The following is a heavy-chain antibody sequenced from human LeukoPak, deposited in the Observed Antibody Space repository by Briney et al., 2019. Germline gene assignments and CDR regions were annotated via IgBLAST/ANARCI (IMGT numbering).Heavy chain of an antibody. CDR3: AKSNGGNYYDAFDM. V-gene: IGHV1-8*01. D-gene: IGHD1-26*01. Sequence: ASVKVSCKASGYTFTSYDINWVRQATGQGLEWMGWINPNSGNTGYAQKFQGRVTMTRNTSISTAYMELSSLRSEDTAVYYCAKSNGGNYYDAFDMWGQGTMVTVSS. CDR2: INPNSGNT. CDR1: GYTFTSYD. J-gene: IGHJ3*02.